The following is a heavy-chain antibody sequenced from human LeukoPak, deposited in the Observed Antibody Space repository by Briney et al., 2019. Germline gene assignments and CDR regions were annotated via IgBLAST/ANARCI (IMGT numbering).Heavy chain of an antibody. CDR1: GFIFSTYA. V-gene: IGHV3-23*01. J-gene: IGHJ6*02. CDR2: ISGRGGST. D-gene: IGHD5-18*01. Sequence: GGSLRLSCAASGFIFSTYAMSWVRQAPGRGLEWVSAISGRGGSTYYADSVRGRFTISRDNSKNTLYLQMNNLRAEDTAVYYCAKAPPDSYYYYYGMDVWGQGTTVTVSS. CDR3: AKAPPDSYYYYYGMDV.